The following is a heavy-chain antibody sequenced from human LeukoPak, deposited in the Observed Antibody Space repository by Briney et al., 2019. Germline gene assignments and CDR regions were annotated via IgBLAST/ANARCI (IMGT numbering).Heavy chain of an antibody. CDR1: GYTLTSYD. CDR2: FDPEDGET. Sequence: GASVKVSCKASGYTLTSYDINWVRQAPGKGLEWMGGFDPEDGETIYAQKFQGRVTMTEDTSTDTAYMELSSLRSEDTAVYYCARAGGSDTAMALDYWGQGTLVTVSS. CDR3: ARAGGSDTAMALDY. V-gene: IGHV1-24*01. D-gene: IGHD5-18*01. J-gene: IGHJ4*02.